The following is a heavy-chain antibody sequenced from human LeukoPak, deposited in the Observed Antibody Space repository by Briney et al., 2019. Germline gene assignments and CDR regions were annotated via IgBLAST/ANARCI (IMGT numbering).Heavy chain of an antibody. CDR2: ISSSSSYI. J-gene: IGHJ4*02. Sequence: GGSLRLSCAASGFTFSIYSMNCVREAPGEGLEWVSSISSSSSYIYYAASVEGRFTISRDNANNSPYLQMNSLRAEDTAVYYCARELRGHIVDYWGQGTLDTVSS. CDR1: GFTFSIYS. CDR3: ARELRGHIVDY. V-gene: IGHV3-21*01. D-gene: IGHD2-21*01.